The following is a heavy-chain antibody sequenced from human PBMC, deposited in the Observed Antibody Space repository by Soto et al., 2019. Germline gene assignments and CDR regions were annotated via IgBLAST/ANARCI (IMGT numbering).Heavy chain of an antibody. CDR3: AKDSANYDSSGYYPEKSPYYYYGMDV. CDR1: GFTFSSYG. J-gene: IGHJ6*02. Sequence: GGSLRLSCAASGFTFSSYGMHWVRQAPGKGLEWVAVISYDGSNKYYADSVKGRFTISRDNSKNTLYLQMNSLRAEDTAVYYCAKDSANYDSSGYYPEKSPYYYYGMDVWGQGTTVTVSS. D-gene: IGHD3-22*01. CDR2: ISYDGSNK. V-gene: IGHV3-30*18.